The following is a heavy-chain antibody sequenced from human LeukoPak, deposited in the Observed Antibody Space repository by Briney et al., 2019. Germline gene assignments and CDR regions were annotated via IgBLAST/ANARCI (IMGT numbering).Heavy chain of an antibody. D-gene: IGHD4-17*01. CDR2: IIPIFGTA. CDR3: ARDPSVMTTVTTQGDY. Sequence: ASVKVSCKASGGTFSSYAISWVRQAPGQGLEWMGRIIPIFGTANYAQKFQGRVTITTDESTSTAYMELSSLRSEDTAVYYCARDPSVMTTVTTQGDYWGQGTLVTVSS. CDR1: GGTFSSYA. V-gene: IGHV1-69*05. J-gene: IGHJ4*02.